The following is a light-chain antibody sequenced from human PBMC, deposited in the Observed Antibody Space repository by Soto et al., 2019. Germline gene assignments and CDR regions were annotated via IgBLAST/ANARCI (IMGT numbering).Light chain of an antibody. Sequence: SVLTQSRGTLSLSPGARATRSCRASQSVSSSYLAWYQQKPGQAPRLLIYGASSRATGNPDRFSGSGSGTDFTLTISRLEPEDFAVYYCQQYGSSPLTFGGGTKVDSK. CDR1: QSVSSSY. CDR2: GAS. J-gene: IGKJ4*01. V-gene: IGKV3-20*01. CDR3: QQYGSSPLT.